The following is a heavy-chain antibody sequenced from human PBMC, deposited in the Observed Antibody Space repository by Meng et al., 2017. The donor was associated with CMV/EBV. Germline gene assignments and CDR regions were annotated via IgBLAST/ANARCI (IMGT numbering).Heavy chain of an antibody. Sequence: QGQLQQWGAGLLKPSETLSLTCAVYGGSFSGYYWSWIRQPPGKGLEWIGEINHSGSTNYNPPLKSRVTISVDTSKNQFSLKLSSVTAADTAVYYCARESMVRGEDWGQGTLVTVSS. V-gene: IGHV4-34*01. CDR1: GGSFSGYY. J-gene: IGHJ4*02. D-gene: IGHD3-10*01. CDR2: INHSGST. CDR3: ARESMVRGED.